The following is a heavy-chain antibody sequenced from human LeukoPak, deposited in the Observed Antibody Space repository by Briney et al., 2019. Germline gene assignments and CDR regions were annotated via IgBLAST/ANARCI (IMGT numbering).Heavy chain of an antibody. V-gene: IGHV5-51*01. D-gene: IGHD1-7*01. Sequence: GESLQISCKGSGYSFTSYWIGWVRQLPGKGLEWMGVIYGADYTTIYSPPFHGQITISADKSISTAYLQWTSLKASDTAMYYCARRPAGTRTFDYWGQGALVTVSS. CDR3: ARRPAGTRTFDY. CDR1: GYSFTSYW. CDR2: IYGADYTT. J-gene: IGHJ4*02.